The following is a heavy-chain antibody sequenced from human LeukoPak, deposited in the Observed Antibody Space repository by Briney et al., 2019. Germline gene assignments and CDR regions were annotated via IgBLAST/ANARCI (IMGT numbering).Heavy chain of an antibody. CDR2: INHSGST. J-gene: IGHJ6*03. Sequence: PSETLSLTCAVYGGSFSGYYWSWIRQPPGKGLEWIGEINHSGSTNYNPSLKSRVTISVDTSKNQFSLKLSSVTAADTAVYYCARGRCTNGVCYPNYYYYYMDVWGKGTTVTVSS. V-gene: IGHV4-34*01. CDR3: ARGRCTNGVCYPNYYYYYMDV. D-gene: IGHD2-8*01. CDR1: GGSFSGYY.